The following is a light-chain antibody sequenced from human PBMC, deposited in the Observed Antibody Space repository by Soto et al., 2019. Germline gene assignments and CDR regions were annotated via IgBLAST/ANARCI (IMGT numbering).Light chain of an antibody. Sequence: SELRQAAYVCRSPWPAYPISNTGTSSEVGGYNYVSWYQQHPGKAPKLMIYDVSNRPSGVSNRFSGSKSGNTASLTISGLQAEDEADYYCSSYTSSSTLYVFGTGTKVTVL. CDR1: SSEVGGYNY. CDR2: DVS. CDR3: SSYTSSSTLYV. V-gene: IGLV2-14*01. J-gene: IGLJ1*01.